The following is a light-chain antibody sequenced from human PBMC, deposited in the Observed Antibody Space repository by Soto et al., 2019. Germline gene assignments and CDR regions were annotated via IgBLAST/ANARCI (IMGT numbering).Light chain of an antibody. CDR3: ETWDSNSWV. CDR1: SGHSSYI. Sequence: QLVLAQSSSASASLGSSVRLTGTLSSGHSSYIIAWHQQQPGKAPRYLMNLETSGSYNKGSGVPDRFSGSSSGADRYLTISNLQFEDEADYYCETWDSNSWVFGGGTKLTVL. V-gene: IGLV4-60*02. CDR2: LETSGSY. J-gene: IGLJ3*02.